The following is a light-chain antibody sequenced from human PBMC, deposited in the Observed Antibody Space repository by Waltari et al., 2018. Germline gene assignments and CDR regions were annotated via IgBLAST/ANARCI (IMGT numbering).Light chain of an antibody. CDR1: QSVSSW. V-gene: IGKV1-5*01. CDR3: HQYKIWPEA. CDR2: DAS. Sequence: DIQMTQSPSTLSASVGDRVTITCRASQSVSSWLAWYRQKPGEAPKLLIYDASSLESGVPSRFSGSGSGTEFTLTISSLQSDDFATYYCHQYKIWPEAFGQGTKVEIK. J-gene: IGKJ1*01.